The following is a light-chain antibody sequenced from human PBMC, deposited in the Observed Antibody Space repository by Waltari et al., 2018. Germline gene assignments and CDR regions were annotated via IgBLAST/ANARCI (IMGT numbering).Light chain of an antibody. V-gene: IGLV2-23*02. CDR3: CSYAGSSTYVV. Sequence: ALTHPASVLGSPGQPFPISSPGTSRAVGSFTLFSWYQQHQGKAPKLMIYEVSKRPSGVSNRFSCSKSGNTASLTLSGFQAEDEDDYYCCSYAGSSTYVVFGGGTKLTVL. J-gene: IGLJ2*01. CDR1: SRAVGSFTL. CDR2: EVS.